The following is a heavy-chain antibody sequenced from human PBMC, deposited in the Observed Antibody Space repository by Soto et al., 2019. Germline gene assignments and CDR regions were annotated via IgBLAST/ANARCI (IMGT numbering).Heavy chain of an antibody. D-gene: IGHD2-15*01. Sequence: SETLSLTCSVSGASISSFNCNWVRQPAWKGPEWVGRLNIAGTINYNPSLKSRITMSMDTSKNQISLQLRSVTAADTAIYYCARDRGEYTRSWFCYFSHCGHGTLVTVSS. CDR3: ARDRGEYTRSWFCYFSH. CDR1: GASISSFN. V-gene: IGHV4-4*07. CDR2: LNIAGTI. J-gene: IGHJ1*01.